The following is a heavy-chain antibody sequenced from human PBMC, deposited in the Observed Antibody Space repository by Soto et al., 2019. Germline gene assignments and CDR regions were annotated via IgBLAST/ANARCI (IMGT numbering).Heavy chain of an antibody. V-gene: IGHV3-53*04. Sequence: EVQLVQSGGGLVQPGGSLRLSCAASGFTVSSTHMSWVRQAPGKGLECVSVLYGGGATYYADSVKGRFTISRHSSKNTLNLQMNSLRADDTAVYYCARLPGWWFDPWGQGILVTVSS. CDR2: LYGGGAT. D-gene: IGHD6-19*01. CDR3: ARLPGWWFDP. J-gene: IGHJ5*02. CDR1: GFTVSSTH.